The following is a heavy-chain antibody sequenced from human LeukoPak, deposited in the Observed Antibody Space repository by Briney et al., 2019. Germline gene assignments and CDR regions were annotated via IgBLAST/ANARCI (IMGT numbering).Heavy chain of an antibody. D-gene: IGHD5-12*01. V-gene: IGHV3-23*01. CDR1: GFSFSTSP. J-gene: IGHJ6*02. Sequence: GGSLRLSCAASGFSFSTSPMSWVRQPPGKGLEWVSAMNNGPGATFYRDSVRGRFTISRDDSKSTLYLQMNSLRAEDTGTYYCAKTHYDLLDVWGQGTTVTVSS. CDR3: AKTHYDLLDV. CDR2: MNNGPGAT.